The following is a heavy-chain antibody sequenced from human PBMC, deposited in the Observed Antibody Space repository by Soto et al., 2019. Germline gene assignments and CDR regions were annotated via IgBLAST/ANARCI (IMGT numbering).Heavy chain of an antibody. J-gene: IGHJ4*02. CDR2: IIPISRTP. Sequence: QVQLVQSEAEVKKPGSSVKVSCKSSGLTFRSDSISWVRQAPGQGLEWMGGIIPISRTPTYAQKFQGRVTISAYESTRTAYMEVTSLTCEDTAVYYCARGVASSDWGQGTLVTVSS. CDR3: ARGVASSD. V-gene: IGHV1-69*01. D-gene: IGHD5-12*01. CDR1: GLTFRSDS.